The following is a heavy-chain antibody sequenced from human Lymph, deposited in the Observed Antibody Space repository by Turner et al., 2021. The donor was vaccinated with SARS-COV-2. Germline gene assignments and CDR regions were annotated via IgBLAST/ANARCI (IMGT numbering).Heavy chain of an antibody. CDR2: ISDDGSNK. D-gene: IGHD3-3*01. CDR1: GFTFSSYA. CDR3: AKVRSIFGVVIGGMDV. Sequence: QVQLVESGGGVVQPGRSLRLSCASSGFTFSSYAMHWVRQAPGKGLEWVKVISDDGSNKYYADSVKGRFTISRDNSKNTLYLQMNSLRAEDTAVYYCAKVRSIFGVVIGGMDVWGQGTTVTVSS. V-gene: IGHV3-30*18. J-gene: IGHJ6*02.